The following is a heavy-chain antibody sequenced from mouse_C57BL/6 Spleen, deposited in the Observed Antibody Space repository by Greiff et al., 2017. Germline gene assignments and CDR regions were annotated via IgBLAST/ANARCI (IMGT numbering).Heavy chain of an antibody. Sequence: VHLVESGPELVKPGASVKISCQASGYAFSSSWLNWVKQRPGKGLVRLGRIYPGDGDTTYNGKIKGKATLTADKSSSTAYMQLSSLTSENSAVYFCARITPLYYAMDYWGQGTSVTVAS. J-gene: IGHJ4*01. CDR2: IYPGDGDT. CDR1: GYAFSSSW. V-gene: IGHV1-82*01. CDR3: ARITPLYYAMDY. D-gene: IGHD1-1*01.